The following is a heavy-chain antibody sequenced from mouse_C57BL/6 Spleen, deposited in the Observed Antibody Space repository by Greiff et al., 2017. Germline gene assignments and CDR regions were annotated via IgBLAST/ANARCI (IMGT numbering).Heavy chain of an antibody. CDR1: GYTFTSYW. CDR2: IHPNSGST. D-gene: IGHD2-5*01. J-gene: IGHJ2*01. V-gene: IGHV1-64*01. CDR3: ARQDYYSNYA. Sequence: QVQLQQPGAELVKPGDSVKLSCKASGYTFTSYWMHWVKQRPGQGLEWIGMIHPNSGSTNYNEKFKSKATLTVDKSSSTAYMQLSSLTSEDSAVYYCARQDYYSNYAWGQGTTRTVAS.